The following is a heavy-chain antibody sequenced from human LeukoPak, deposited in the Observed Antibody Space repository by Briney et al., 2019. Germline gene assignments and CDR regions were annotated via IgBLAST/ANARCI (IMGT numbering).Heavy chain of an antibody. CDR2: IYPGDSDT. CDR1: GYTFSNCW. V-gene: IGHV5-51*01. D-gene: IGHD2-15*01. CDR3: ARYCSGGSCYSDDAFDI. Sequence: GESLKISCKGSGYTFSNCWIGWVRQMPGKGLEWMGIIYPGDSDTRYSPSFQGQVTISADKSISTAYLQWSSLKASDTAMYYCARYCSGGSCYSDDAFDIWGQGTMVTVSS. J-gene: IGHJ3*02.